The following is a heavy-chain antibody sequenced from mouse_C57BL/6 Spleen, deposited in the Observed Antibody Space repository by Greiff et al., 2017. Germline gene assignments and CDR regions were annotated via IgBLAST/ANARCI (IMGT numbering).Heavy chain of an antibody. D-gene: IGHD1-1*01. CDR2: INPSNGGT. CDR3: AREGEFYYYGSGAMDY. Sequence: QVQLQQPGTELVKPGASVKLSCKASGYTFTSYWMHWVKQRPGQGLEWIGNINPSNGGTNYNEKFKSKATLTVDKSSSTAYMQLSSLTSEDSAVYYCAREGEFYYYGSGAMDYWGQGTSVTVSS. CDR1: GYTFTSYW. J-gene: IGHJ4*01. V-gene: IGHV1-53*01.